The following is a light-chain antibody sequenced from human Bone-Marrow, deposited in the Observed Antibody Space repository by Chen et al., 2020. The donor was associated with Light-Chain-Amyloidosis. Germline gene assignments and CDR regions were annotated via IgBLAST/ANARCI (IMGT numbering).Light chain of an antibody. Sequence: QSALPQPASVSGSPGQSITLSCTGTSSDIGGYDHVSWFQKNPGKAPKLIVFGATQRPSGVSPRFSGSKSGNTAYLTISGLQAEDEADYFCSSYAGSATFALFGGGTSLTVL. CDR1: SSDIGGYDH. J-gene: IGLJ2*01. CDR2: GAT. V-gene: IGLV2-23*02. CDR3: SSYAGSATFAL.